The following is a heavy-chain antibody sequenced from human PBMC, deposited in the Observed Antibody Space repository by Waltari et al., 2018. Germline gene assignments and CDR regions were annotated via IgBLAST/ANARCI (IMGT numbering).Heavy chain of an antibody. V-gene: IGHV3-48*03. Sequence: EVQLVESGAALVQPGGSLRLPCVASGFTFGRYELNWVRQAPGKGAEWGSYISSAARTIYYADSVKGRFTISRDNAKNVLYLQMNSLRVEDTAVYYCARDQGPAGYNWFDPWGQGTLVTVSS. CDR2: ISSAARTI. D-gene: IGHD3-10*01. CDR1: GFTFGRYE. J-gene: IGHJ5*02. CDR3: ARDQGPAGYNWFDP.